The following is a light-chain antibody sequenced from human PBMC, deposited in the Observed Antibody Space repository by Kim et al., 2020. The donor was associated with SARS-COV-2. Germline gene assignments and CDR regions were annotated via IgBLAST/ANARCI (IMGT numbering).Light chain of an antibody. V-gene: IGLV3-19*01. CDR1: RLRSYY. J-gene: IGLJ2*01. CDR3: NSRDSNDNVL. CDR2: GKN. Sequence: VALGQTVRITCHGARLRSYYAPWYQQKPGQAPIVVMYGKNNRPSGIPDRFSGSSSGNTASLTITGTQAGDEADYYCNSRDSNDNVLFGGGTPLTVL.